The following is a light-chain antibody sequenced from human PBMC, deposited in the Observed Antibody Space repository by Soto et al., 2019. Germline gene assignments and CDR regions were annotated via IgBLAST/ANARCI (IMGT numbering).Light chain of an antibody. Sequence: QSALTHPASVSGSPGQSITISCSGTSSDVGNYNYVSWYQQHPGKAPKLVIYEVSNRPSGVSDRFSGSKSGNTASLTISGLQAEDEADYYCSSYSSSSTYVFGIGTKVTVL. V-gene: IGLV2-14*01. CDR1: SSDVGNYNY. J-gene: IGLJ1*01. CDR2: EVS. CDR3: SSYSSSSTYV.